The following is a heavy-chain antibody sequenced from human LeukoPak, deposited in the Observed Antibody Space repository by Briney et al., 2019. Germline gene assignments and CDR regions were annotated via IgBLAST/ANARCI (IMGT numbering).Heavy chain of an antibody. CDR3: AKDSRGATGFDP. J-gene: IGHJ5*02. CDR2: ISYDGSNK. V-gene: IGHV3-30*18. CDR1: GFTFSSYG. D-gene: IGHD1-26*01. Sequence: GGSLRLSCAASGFTFSSYGMHWVRQAPGKGLEGVAVISYDGSNKYYADSEKGRFTISRDNSKNTLYLQMNSLRAEDTAVYYCAKDSRGATGFDPWGQGTLVTVSS.